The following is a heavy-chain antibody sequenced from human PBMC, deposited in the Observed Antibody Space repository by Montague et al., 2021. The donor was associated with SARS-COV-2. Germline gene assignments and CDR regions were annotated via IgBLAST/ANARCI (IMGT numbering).Heavy chain of an antibody. Sequence: SETLSLTCTVSGDSTSCPNCYWGWIRQAPGKGLDWIGTIYNSGTTYYNPSLKSRLTISIDTSKNQFSLKLTSVTAADTAVYYRARHRNYGDHSLDNWFHPWGQGTLVTGSS. V-gene: IGHV4-39*01. D-gene: IGHD4-17*01. CDR3: ARHRNYGDHSLDNWFHP. CDR2: IYNSGTT. J-gene: IGHJ5*02. CDR1: GDSTSCPNCY.